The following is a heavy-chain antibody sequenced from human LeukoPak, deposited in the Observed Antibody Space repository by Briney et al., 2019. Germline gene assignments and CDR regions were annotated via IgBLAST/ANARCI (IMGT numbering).Heavy chain of an antibody. Sequence: ASVKVSCKASGGTFSSYTISWVRQAPGQGLEWMGRIIHILGIANYAQKFQGRVTITADKSTSTAYMELSSLRAEDTAVYYCARDSAYSSGPDYWGQGTLVTVSS. CDR1: GGTFSSYT. J-gene: IGHJ4*02. V-gene: IGHV1-69*04. CDR2: IIHILGIA. CDR3: ARDSAYSSGPDY. D-gene: IGHD6-19*01.